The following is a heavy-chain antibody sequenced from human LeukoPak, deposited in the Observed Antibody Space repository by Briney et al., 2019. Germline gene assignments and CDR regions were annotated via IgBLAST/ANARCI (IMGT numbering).Heavy chain of an antibody. CDR3: VIWSGP. Sequence: GGSLRLSCSASGSTFSRNAMHWVRQAPGKGLEHVSAISTNGETTYYANSVKGRFTISRDNSKNTLYPQMSSLRPKDTAVYYCVIWSGPWGQGTLVTVSS. CDR1: GSTFSRNA. CDR2: ISTNGETT. V-gene: IGHV3-64D*09. J-gene: IGHJ5*02. D-gene: IGHD3-3*01.